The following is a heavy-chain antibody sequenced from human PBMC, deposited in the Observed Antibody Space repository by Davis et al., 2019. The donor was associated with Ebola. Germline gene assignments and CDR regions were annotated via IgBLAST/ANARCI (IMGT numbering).Heavy chain of an antibody. D-gene: IGHD1-14*01. Sequence: GESLKISCAASGFIFSTYGMHWVRQAPGKGLEWLAFIRYDGSNKYYADSVKGRFTISRDNSKNTMYLQMSSLRTEDTAVYYCARDLPGGDWYFDLWGRGTLVTVSS. CDR1: GFIFSTYG. J-gene: IGHJ2*01. CDR3: ARDLPGGDWYFDL. V-gene: IGHV3-30*02. CDR2: IRYDGSNK.